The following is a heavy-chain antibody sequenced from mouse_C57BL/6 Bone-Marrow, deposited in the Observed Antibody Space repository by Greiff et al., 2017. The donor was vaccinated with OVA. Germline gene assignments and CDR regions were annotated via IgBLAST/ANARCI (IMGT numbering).Heavy chain of an antibody. D-gene: IGHD1-1*01. J-gene: IGHJ2*01. CDR3: TALAVVARDFDC. Sequence: EVQLQQSGAELVRPGASVKLSCTASGFNIKDDYMHWVKQRPEQGLEWIGWIDPENGDTEYASKFQGKATITADTSSNTAYLQLSSLTSEDTAVDYCTALAVVARDFDCWGQGTTLTVSS. V-gene: IGHV14-4*01. CDR1: GFNIKDDY. CDR2: IDPENGDT.